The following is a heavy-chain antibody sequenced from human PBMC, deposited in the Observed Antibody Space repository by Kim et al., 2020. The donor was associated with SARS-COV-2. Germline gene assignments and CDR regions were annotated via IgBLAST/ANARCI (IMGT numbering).Heavy chain of an antibody. CDR2: IYYSGST. CDR1: GGSISSGGYY. CDR3: ARDLHTNHYYYYGMDV. Sequence: SETLSLTCTVSGGSISSGGYYWSWIRQHPGKGLEWIGYIYYSGSTYYNPSLKSRVTISVDTSKNQFSLKLSSVTAADTAVYYCARDLHTNHYYYYGMDVWGQGTTVTVSS. D-gene: IGHD4-4*01. V-gene: IGHV4-31*03. J-gene: IGHJ6*02.